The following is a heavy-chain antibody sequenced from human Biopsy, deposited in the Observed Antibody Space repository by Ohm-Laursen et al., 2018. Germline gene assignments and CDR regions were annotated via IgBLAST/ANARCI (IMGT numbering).Heavy chain of an antibody. J-gene: IGHJ2*01. D-gene: IGHD3-22*01. Sequence: GTLSLTCLVSGDSISSYYWSWIRQPPGKGLQWIGYVYYTGSADYNPSLQSRVTISVDTSKNHFSLRLRSVTPADTAIYYCARDRGYYSDRTVPGYFDLWGRGTLVTVSS. V-gene: IGHV4-59*01. CDR1: GDSISSYY. CDR2: VYYTGSA. CDR3: ARDRGYYSDRTVPGYFDL.